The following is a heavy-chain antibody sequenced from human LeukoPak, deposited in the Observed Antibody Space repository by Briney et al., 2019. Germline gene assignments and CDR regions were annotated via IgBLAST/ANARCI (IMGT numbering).Heavy chain of an antibody. D-gene: IGHD2-2*02. Sequence: QPGGSLRLSCAASGFTFSSYAMSWVRQAPGKGLEWVSAISGSGGSTYYADSVKGRSTISRDNSKNTLYLQMNSLRAEDTAVYYCANTAYCSRTSCYNLGPPFDYWGQGNPGHRLL. J-gene: IGHJ4*02. V-gene: IGHV3-23*01. CDR3: ANTAYCSRTSCYNLGPPFDY. CDR1: GFTFSSYA. CDR2: ISGSGGST.